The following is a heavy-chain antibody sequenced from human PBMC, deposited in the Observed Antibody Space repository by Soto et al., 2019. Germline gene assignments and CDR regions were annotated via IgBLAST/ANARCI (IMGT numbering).Heavy chain of an antibody. J-gene: IGHJ4*02. D-gene: IGHD4-17*01. CDR1: GFAFSTYT. CDR2: ISSSSRYK. Sequence: EVQLVESGGGLVKPGGSLRLSCEASGFAFSTYTMNWVRQPPGKGLEWVSSISSSSRYKYYADSLKGRFTISRDNAKNSLFLQMSGLGAEDTAVYYCARDDRGESRPYYFDDWGQGTLVTVSS. V-gene: IGHV3-21*01. CDR3: ARDDRGESRPYYFDD.